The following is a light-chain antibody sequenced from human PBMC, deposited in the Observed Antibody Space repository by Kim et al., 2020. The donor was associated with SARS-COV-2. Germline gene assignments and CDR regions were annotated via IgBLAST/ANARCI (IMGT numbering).Light chain of an antibody. Sequence: DIQMTQSPSTLSASVGDRVTITCRASQSFNNWLAWYQQKPGKAPKLLIYWASTLETGVPSRFSGSGSGTEFTLTISSLQPDDFATYYCQQYYTWKFGQGTKVEIK. CDR2: WAS. CDR3: QQYYTWK. J-gene: IGKJ1*01. CDR1: QSFNNW. V-gene: IGKV1-5*03.